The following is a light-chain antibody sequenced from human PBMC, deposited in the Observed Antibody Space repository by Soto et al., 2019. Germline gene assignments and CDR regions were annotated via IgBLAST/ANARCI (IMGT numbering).Light chain of an antibody. CDR3: SSYTGGNPSYV. Sequence: QSALTQPRSVSGSPGQSVSISCTGTISDVAGYNYVSWYQHHPGKAPKLLISEVTIRPSGVSDRFSGSKSGNTASLTVSGLQAEDEADYYCSSYTGGNPSYVFGTGTKLTVL. V-gene: IGLV2-11*01. J-gene: IGLJ1*01. CDR2: EVT. CDR1: ISDVAGYNY.